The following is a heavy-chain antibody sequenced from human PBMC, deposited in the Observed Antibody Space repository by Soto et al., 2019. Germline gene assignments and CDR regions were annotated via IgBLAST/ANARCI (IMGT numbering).Heavy chain of an antibody. D-gene: IGHD3-3*01. V-gene: IGHV1-18*01. CDR1: GYTFTSYG. CDR3: AREGIFGVVIIGNDAFDI. J-gene: IGHJ3*02. Sequence: ASVKVSCKASGYTFTSYGISWVRQAPGQGLEWMGWISAYNGNTNYAQKLQGRVTMTTDTSTSTAYMELRRLRSDDTAVYYCAREGIFGVVIIGNDAFDIWSQGIMVTVSS. CDR2: ISAYNGNT.